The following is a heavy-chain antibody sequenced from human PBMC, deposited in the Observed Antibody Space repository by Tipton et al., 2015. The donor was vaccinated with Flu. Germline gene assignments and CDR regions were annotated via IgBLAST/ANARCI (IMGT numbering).Heavy chain of an antibody. J-gene: IGHJ4*02. CDR2: ISGLGGST. V-gene: IGHV3-23*01. Sequence: SLRLSCAGSGFTFDSYAMSWVRQAPGKGLEWVSSISGLGGSTYYADSVKGRFTISRDNSKNTLYLLMSSLRADDTAVYYCAKELELSMASSGADYIWGSYRSSFDYWGQGALVTVSS. CDR1: GFTFDSYA. D-gene: IGHD3-16*02. CDR3: AKELELSMASSGADYIWGSYRSSFDY.